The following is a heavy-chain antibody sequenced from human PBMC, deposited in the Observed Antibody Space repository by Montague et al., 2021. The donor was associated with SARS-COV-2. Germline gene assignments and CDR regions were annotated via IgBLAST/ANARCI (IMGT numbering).Heavy chain of an antibody. CDR3: ARGATRTFDY. J-gene: IGHJ4*02. V-gene: IGHV4-59*01. CDR1: GDSMTYFY. D-gene: IGHD1-1*01. Sequence: SETLSLTCTVSGDSMTYFYWSWIRQTPEKGLEWIGYIFYRGTTKYNPSLESRVTITVETSKDQFYLKLNSVTAADTAVYYCARGATRTFDYWGQGTRVTVSS. CDR2: IFYRGTT.